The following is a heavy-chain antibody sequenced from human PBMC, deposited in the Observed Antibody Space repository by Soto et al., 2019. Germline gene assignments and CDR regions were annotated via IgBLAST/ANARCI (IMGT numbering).Heavy chain of an antibody. CDR2: ISSSSSTI. J-gene: IGHJ4*02. V-gene: IGHV3-48*02. CDR1: GFTFSSYG. CDR3: AREISVAGGHFDY. D-gene: IGHD6-19*01. Sequence: EVQLVESGGGLVQPGGSLRLSCTASGFTFSSYGMNWVRQAPGKGLEWVSSISSSSSTIYYADSVRGRFTISRDNAKNALYLQMNSLRDEDTAVYYCAREISVAGGHFDYRGQGTLVTVSS.